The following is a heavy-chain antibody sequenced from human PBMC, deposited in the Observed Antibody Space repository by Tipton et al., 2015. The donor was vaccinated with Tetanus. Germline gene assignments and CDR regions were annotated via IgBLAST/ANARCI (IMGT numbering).Heavy chain of an antibody. D-gene: IGHD3-22*01. CDR1: GMPLSYFA. J-gene: IGHJ4*02. CDR3: VRELISWTVVLINGFDQ. Sequence: GSLRLSCAASGMPLSYFAMSWVRQAPGKGLEWVSGISGSGDRIFYADSVKGRFTISRDNAKNTLYLQMNSLRAEDTAVYYCVRELISWTVVLINGFDQWGQGTLVTVSS. CDR2: ISGSGDRI. V-gene: IGHV3-23*01.